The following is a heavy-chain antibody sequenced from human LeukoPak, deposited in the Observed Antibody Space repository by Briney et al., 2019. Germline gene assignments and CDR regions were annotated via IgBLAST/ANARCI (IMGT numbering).Heavy chain of an antibody. CDR2: IKQDGSET. Sequence: GGSLRLSCAASGFTFSNYWINWVRQAPGKGLEWVANIKQDGSETYCVDSVKGRFTIARDNAKNSLYLQMNSLRDEDTAVYYCARGGSGYSYGKIDSWGQGILVTVSS. J-gene: IGHJ4*02. D-gene: IGHD5-18*01. CDR3: ARGGSGYSYGKIDS. CDR1: GFTFSNYW. V-gene: IGHV3-7*01.